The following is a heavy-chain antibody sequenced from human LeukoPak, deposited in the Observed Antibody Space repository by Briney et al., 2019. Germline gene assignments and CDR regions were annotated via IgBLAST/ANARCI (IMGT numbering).Heavy chain of an antibody. Sequence: ASVKVSCKASGGTFSSYTISWVRQAPGQGLEWMGRIIPILGIANYAQKFQGRVTITADKSTSTAYMELSSLRSEDTAAYYCARGGVPAAVGYWFDPWGQGTLVTVSS. V-gene: IGHV1-69*02. J-gene: IGHJ5*02. CDR1: GGTFSSYT. D-gene: IGHD2-2*01. CDR2: IIPILGIA. CDR3: ARGGVPAAVGYWFDP.